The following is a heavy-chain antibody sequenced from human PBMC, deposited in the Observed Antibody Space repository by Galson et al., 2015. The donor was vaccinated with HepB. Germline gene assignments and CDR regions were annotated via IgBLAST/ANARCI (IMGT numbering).Heavy chain of an antibody. CDR2: IYPGDSDT. J-gene: IGHJ6*02. V-gene: IGHV5-51*01. CDR3: ARSSGSYYSGYYYYYGMDV. CDR1: GYSFTSYW. D-gene: IGHD1-26*01. Sequence: KKPGESLKISCKGSGYSFTSYWIGWVRQMPGKGLEWMGIIYPGDSDTRYSPSFQGQVTISADKSISTAYLQWSSLKASDTAMYYCARSSGSYYSGYYYYYGMDVWGQGTTVTVSS.